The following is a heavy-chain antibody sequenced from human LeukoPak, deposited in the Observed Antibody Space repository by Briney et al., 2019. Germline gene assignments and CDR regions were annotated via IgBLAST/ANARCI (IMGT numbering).Heavy chain of an antibody. J-gene: IGHJ4*02. CDR2: IYYSGST. V-gene: IGHV4-59*11. CDR1: GGSISSHY. D-gene: IGHD1-26*01. CDR3: AREWDGGSYYD. Sequence: SETLSLTCTVSGGSISSHYWSWIRQPPGKGLEWIGYIYYSGSTNYNPSLKSRVTISVDTSKNQFSLKLTSVTAADTAVYFCAREWDGGSYYDWGQGTLVTVSS.